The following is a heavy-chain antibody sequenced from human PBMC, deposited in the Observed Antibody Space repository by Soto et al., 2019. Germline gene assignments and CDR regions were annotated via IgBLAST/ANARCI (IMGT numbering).Heavy chain of an antibody. CDR1: GYTFTSYG. J-gene: IGHJ5*02. CDR3: ARGRRSRYCISTSCVRWENWFDP. CDR2: ISAYNGNT. V-gene: IGHV1-18*01. Sequence: GASVKVSCKASGYTFTSYGISWVRQAPGQGLEWMGWISAYNGNTNYAQKLQGRVTMTTDTSTSTAYMELRSLRSDDTAVYYCARGRRSRYCISTSCVRWENWFDPWGQGTLVTVSS. D-gene: IGHD2-2*01.